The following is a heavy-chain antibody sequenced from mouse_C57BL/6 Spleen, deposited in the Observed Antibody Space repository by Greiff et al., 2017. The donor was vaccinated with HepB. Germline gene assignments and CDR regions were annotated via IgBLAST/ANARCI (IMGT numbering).Heavy chain of an antibody. Sequence: EVQLQQSGPELVKPGASVKIPCKASGYTFTDYNMDWVKQSHGKSLEWIGDINPNNGGTIYNQKFKGKATLTVDKSSSTAYMELRSLTSEDTAVYYCARRGYGNPYWYFDVWGTGTTVTVSS. CDR3: ARRGYGNPYWYFDV. V-gene: IGHV1-18*01. CDR1: GYTFTDYN. CDR2: INPNNGGT. D-gene: IGHD2-10*02. J-gene: IGHJ1*03.